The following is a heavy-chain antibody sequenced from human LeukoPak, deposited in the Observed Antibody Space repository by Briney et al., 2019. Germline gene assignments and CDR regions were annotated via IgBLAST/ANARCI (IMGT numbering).Heavy chain of an antibody. CDR3: ARDPVGVRGPELNDY. D-gene: IGHD3-10*01. V-gene: IGHV1-69*04. Sequence: GASVKVSCKASGGTFSSYAISWVRQAPGQGLEWMGRIIPILGIANYAQKFQGRVTITADKSTSTAYMELSSLRSEDTAVYYCARDPVGVRGPELNDYWGQGTLVTVSS. CDR2: IIPILGIA. CDR1: GGTFSSYA. J-gene: IGHJ4*02.